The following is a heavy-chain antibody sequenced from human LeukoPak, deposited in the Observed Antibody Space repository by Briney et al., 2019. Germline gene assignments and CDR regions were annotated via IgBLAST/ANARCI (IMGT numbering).Heavy chain of an antibody. CDR3: ARDSIGYYYLFDY. V-gene: IGHV4-61*02. Sequence: SETLSLTCTVSGGSISSVSYYWSWIRQPAGKGLEWIGRIYTSGSTNYNPSLKSRVTISVDTSKNQFSLKLSSVTAADTAVYYCARDSIGYYYLFDYWGQGTLVTVSS. CDR2: IYTSGST. J-gene: IGHJ4*02. D-gene: IGHD3-22*01. CDR1: GGSISSVSYY.